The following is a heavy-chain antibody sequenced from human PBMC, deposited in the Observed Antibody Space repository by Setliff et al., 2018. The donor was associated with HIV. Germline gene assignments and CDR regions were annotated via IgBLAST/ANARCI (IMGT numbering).Heavy chain of an antibody. CDR3: ALPYCSGGNCWSSASLPPAGWFDP. V-gene: IGHV1-69*10. CDR1: GGTFTSYV. CDR2: ILPNPGIA. Sequence: SVKVSCKASGGTFTSYVICWVRQAPGQGLAWMGGILPNPGIASYSQKFQGRVTITTDESTSTAYMELSSLRSEDTAVYYCALPYCSGGNCWSSASLPPAGWFDPWGQGTLVTVSS. J-gene: IGHJ5*02. D-gene: IGHD2-15*01.